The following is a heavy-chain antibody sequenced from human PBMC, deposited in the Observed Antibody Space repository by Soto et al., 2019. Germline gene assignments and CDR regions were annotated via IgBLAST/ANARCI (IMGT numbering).Heavy chain of an antibody. D-gene: IGHD2-15*01. V-gene: IGHV4-4*02. J-gene: IGHJ2*01. Sequence: QVQLQESGPGLVKPSGTLSLTCAVSGGSISSNKWWSWVRQPPGKGLEWIGEIYHSGDTNYNTSLNSRVTVSVYKSNNQFSLKLSSVTASDTAVYFCARGGGGNTHWYFDLWGRGTLVSVSS. CDR2: IYHSGDT. CDR1: GGSISSNKW. CDR3: ARGGGGNTHWYFDL.